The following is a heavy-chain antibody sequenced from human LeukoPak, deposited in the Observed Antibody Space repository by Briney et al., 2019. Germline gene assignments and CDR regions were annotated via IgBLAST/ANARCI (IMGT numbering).Heavy chain of an antibody. CDR1: GGSISSYY. D-gene: IGHD4-23*01. CDR2: IYYSGST. V-gene: IGHV4-59*01. Sequence: PSETLPLTCTVSGGSISSYYWSWIRQPPGKGLEWIGYIYYSGSTNYNPSLKSRVTISVDTSKNQFSLKLSSVTAADTAVYYCARDSLRWPLYPWGQGTLVTVSS. CDR3: ARDSLRWPLYP. J-gene: IGHJ5*02.